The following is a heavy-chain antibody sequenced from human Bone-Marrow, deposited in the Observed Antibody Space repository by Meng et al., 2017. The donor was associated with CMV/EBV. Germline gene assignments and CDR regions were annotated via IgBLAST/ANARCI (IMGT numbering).Heavy chain of an antibody. D-gene: IGHD1-26*01. CDR2: INPNTGVT. J-gene: IGHJ4*02. CDR3: ARDQVGATDY. Sequence: ASVKVSCKASGYTFTGYYMHWVRQAPGQGLEWMGWINPNTGVTNYAQKFQGRVSLTRDTSISTAYMELSRLRSDDTAVYYCARDQVGATDYWGQGTLVTVSS. V-gene: IGHV1-2*02. CDR1: GYTFTGYY.